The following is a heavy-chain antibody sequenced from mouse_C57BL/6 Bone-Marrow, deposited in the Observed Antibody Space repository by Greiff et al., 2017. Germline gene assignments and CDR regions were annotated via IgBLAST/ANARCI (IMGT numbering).Heavy chain of an antibody. D-gene: IGHD1-1*01. CDR3: ARPYYHRRYFDV. V-gene: IGHV5-6*01. CDR1: GFTFSSYG. CDR2: ISSGGSYT. Sequence: EVNVVESGGDLVKPGGSLKLSCAASGFTFSSYGMSWVRQTPDKRLEWVATISSGGSYTYYPDSVKGRFTISRDTAKNTLYLQMSSLKSEDTAMXYCARPYYHRRYFDVWGTGTTVTVSS. J-gene: IGHJ1*03.